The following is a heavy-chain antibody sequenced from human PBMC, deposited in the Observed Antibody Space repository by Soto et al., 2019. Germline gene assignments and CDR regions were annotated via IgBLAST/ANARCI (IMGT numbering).Heavy chain of an antibody. CDR2: IYPGDSDT. D-gene: IGHD3-9*01. V-gene: IGHV5-51*01. Sequence: GYSFTSYWIGWVLQMPVKGLEWMGIIYPGDSDTRYSPSFQGQVTISADKSISTAYLQWSSPKASDTAMYYCARHSRDILTAGYFDYWGQGALVTVSS. CDR1: GYSFTSYW. CDR3: ARHSRDILTAGYFDY. J-gene: IGHJ4*02.